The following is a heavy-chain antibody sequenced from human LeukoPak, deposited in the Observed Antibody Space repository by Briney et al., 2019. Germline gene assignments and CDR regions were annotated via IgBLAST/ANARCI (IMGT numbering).Heavy chain of an antibody. CDR1: GFIFSNYA. Sequence: GESLRLSCAASGFIFSNYAMHWVRQAPGKGLEWVAIMCSDGSDKYHVNSVEGRFTISRDTSKNTLYLQMNNLRTEDTAVYYCAKDGGTVCHVINYSFDSWGQGTLVTVSS. CDR3: AKDGGTVCHVINYSFDS. J-gene: IGHJ4*02. D-gene: IGHD1-1*01. V-gene: IGHV3-30*02. CDR2: MCSDGSDK.